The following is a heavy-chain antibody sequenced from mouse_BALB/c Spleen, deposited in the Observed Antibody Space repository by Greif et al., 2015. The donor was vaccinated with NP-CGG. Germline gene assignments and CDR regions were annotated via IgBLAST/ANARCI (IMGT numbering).Heavy chain of an antibody. D-gene: IGHD2-1*01. CDR1: GFTFSSYA. Sequence: EVQLQQSGGGLVKPGGSLKLSCAASGFTFSSYAMSWVRQTPEKRLEWVATISSGGSYTYYPDSVKGRFTISRDNAKNTLCLQMSSLRSEYTAMYYCASSTMASYCPMDYWGQGTSVTASS. CDR3: ASSTMASYCPMDY. V-gene: IGHV5-9-3*01. J-gene: IGHJ4*01. CDR2: ISSGGSYT.